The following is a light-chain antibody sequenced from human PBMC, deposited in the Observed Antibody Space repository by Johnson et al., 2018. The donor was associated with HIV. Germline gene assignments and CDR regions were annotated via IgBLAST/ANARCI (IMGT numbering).Light chain of an antibody. Sequence: QSVLTQPPSVSAAPGQKVTISCSGSSSNIGNNYVSWYQQLPGTAPKLLIYDNNKRPSGIPDRFSGSKSGTSATLGITGLPTGDEADYYCGTWDSSLSAGGVFGTETKGTFL. CDR2: DNN. J-gene: IGLJ1*01. CDR1: SSNIGNNY. CDR3: GTWDSSLSAGGV. V-gene: IGLV1-51*01.